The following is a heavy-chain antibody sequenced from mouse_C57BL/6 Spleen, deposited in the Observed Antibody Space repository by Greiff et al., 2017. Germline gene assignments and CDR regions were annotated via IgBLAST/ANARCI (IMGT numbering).Heavy chain of an antibody. CDR3: ASSLLLLRYEYFDV. CDR2: IHPNSGST. D-gene: IGHD1-1*01. Sequence: QVQLQQPGAELVKPGASVKLSCKASGYTFTSYWMHWVKQRPGQGLEWIGMIHPNSGSTNYNEKFKSKATLTVDKSSSTAYMQLSSLTSEASAVYYCASSLLLLRYEYFDVWGTGTTVTVSS. J-gene: IGHJ1*03. V-gene: IGHV1-64*01. CDR1: GYTFTSYW.